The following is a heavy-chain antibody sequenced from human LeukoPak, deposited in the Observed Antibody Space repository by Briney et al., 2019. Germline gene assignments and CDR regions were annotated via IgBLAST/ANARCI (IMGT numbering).Heavy chain of an antibody. CDR3: ARAGRIWYFDL. CDR2: IYYSGST. J-gene: IGHJ2*01. D-gene: IGHD2-15*01. V-gene: IGHV4-30-4*01. Sequence: TSETLSPTCTGSGGSISSGDYYWSWIRQPPGKGLEWIGYIYYSGSTYYNPSLKSRVTISVDTSKNQFSLKLSSVTAADTAVYYCARAGRIWYFDLWGRGTLVTVSS. CDR1: GGSISSGDYY.